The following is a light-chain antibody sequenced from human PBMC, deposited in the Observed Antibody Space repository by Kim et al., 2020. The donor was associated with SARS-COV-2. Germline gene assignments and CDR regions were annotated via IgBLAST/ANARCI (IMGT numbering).Light chain of an antibody. J-gene: IGLJ3*02. V-gene: IGLV2-8*01. CDR1: SSDVGGYNY. Sequence: VTISCTGTSSDVGGYNYVSWYQHHPGKAPKLMIYEVSKRPSGVPDRFSGSKSGNTASLTVSGLQVDDEADYYCSSYAGSNNFLVFGGGTQLTVL. CDR3: SSYAGSNNFLV. CDR2: EVS.